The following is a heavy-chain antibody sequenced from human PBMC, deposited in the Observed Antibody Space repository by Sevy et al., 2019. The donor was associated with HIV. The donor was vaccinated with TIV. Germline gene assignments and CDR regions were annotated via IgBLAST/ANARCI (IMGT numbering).Heavy chain of an antibody. D-gene: IGHD6-13*01. CDR1: GGSISSYY. CDR3: ARDRGGSWKIFDY. J-gene: IGHJ4*02. Sequence: SETLSLTCTVSGGSISSYYWSWIRQPPGKRLEWIGYIYYSGSTNYNPSLKSRVTISVDTSKNQFSLKLSSVTATDTAVYYCARDRGGSWKIFDYWGQGTLVTVSS. CDR2: IYYSGST. V-gene: IGHV4-59*01.